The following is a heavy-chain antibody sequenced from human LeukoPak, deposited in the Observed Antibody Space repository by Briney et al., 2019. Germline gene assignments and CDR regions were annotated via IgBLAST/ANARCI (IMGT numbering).Heavy chain of an antibody. Sequence: GGSLRLSCAASGFTFSSYAMTWVRQAPGKGLEWVSGISGTGGTTYYADSVKGRFTISRDNSKNTLYLQMNSLRAEDTAVYYCAKGLYRNSGYDNAFDIWGQGTMVTVSS. V-gene: IGHV3-23*01. CDR1: GFTFSSYA. D-gene: IGHD5-12*01. CDR3: AKGLYRNSGYDNAFDI. CDR2: ISGTGGTT. J-gene: IGHJ3*02.